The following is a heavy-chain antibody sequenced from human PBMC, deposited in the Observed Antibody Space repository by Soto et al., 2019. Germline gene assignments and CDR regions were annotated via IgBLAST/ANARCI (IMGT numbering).Heavy chain of an antibody. D-gene: IGHD6-13*01. Sequence: PSQTLSLTCAISGDSVSSNSAAWNWIRRSPSRGLEWLGRTYYRSKWYNDYAVSVKSRITINPDTSKNQFSLQLNSVTPEDTAVYYCAREGYSSSWYAGVGYYYYYYGMDVWGQGTTVTVSS. J-gene: IGHJ6*02. CDR3: AREGYSSSWYAGVGYYYYYYGMDV. CDR2: TYYRSKWYN. V-gene: IGHV6-1*01. CDR1: GDSVSSNSAA.